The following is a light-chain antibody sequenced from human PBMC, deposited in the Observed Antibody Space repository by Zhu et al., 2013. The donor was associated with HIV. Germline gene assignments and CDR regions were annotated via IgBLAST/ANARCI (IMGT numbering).Light chain of an antibody. CDR3: GTWDNSLSAYV. CDR1: SSNIGNNY. Sequence: QSVLTQPPSVSAAPGQKVTISCSGSSSNIGNNYVSWYQQLPGTAPKLLIYDNNKRPSGIPDRFSGSKSGTSATLGISGLQTGDEADYYCGTWDNSLSAYVFGTGTKVTVL. J-gene: IGLJ1*01. V-gene: IGLV1-51*01. CDR2: DNN.